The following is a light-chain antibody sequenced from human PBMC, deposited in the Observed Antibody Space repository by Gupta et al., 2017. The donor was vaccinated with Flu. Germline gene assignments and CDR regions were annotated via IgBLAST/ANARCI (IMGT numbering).Light chain of an antibody. Sequence: AGYHQKPGQAPRLLSYGASSRATGISERFSGSGSGTDFTLTISRLEPEDFSLYYCQQYGSSPGFGQGTRLEIK. CDR3: QQYGSSPG. V-gene: IGKV3-20*01. J-gene: IGKJ5*01. CDR2: GAS.